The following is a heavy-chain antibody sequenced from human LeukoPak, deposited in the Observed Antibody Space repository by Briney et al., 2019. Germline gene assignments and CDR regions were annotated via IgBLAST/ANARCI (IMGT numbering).Heavy chain of an antibody. Sequence: SETLSLTCTVSGGSISSYYWSWIRQPAGKGLEWIGRIYTSGSTNYNPSLKSRVTMSVDTSKNQFSLKLSSVTAADTAVYYCARDYYGSGSYQIYYYYYMDVWGKGTTVTISS. J-gene: IGHJ6*03. CDR2: IYTSGST. CDR1: GGSISSYY. CDR3: ARDYYGSGSYQIYYYYYMDV. D-gene: IGHD3-10*01. V-gene: IGHV4-4*07.